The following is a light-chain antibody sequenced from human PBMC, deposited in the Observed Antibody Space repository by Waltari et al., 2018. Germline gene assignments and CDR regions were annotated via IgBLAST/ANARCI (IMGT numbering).Light chain of an antibody. CDR2: LDRDGSH. V-gene: IGLV4-69*01. J-gene: IGLJ2*01. Sequence: QLVLTQPPSASASLRASVKPTCTLNSGHTRYAIAWHQQQPEKGPRFLMKLDRDGSHTKGDGIPERFSGSSSGAERYLILSSLQSEDEADYYCQSWDTGINVFGGGTKLTVL. CDR1: SGHTRYA. CDR3: QSWDTGINV.